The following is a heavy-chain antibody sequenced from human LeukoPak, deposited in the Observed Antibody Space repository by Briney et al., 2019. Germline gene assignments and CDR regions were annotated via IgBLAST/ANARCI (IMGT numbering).Heavy chain of an antibody. J-gene: IGHJ4*02. CDR2: IIPIFGTA. Sequence: SVKVSCKASGGTFSSYAISWVRQAPGQGLEWMGGIIPIFGTANYAQKFQGRVTLTRDTSISTAYMELSSLRSDDTAFYYCARAPMGAAALYWGQGTLVTVSS. CDR1: GGTFSSYA. CDR3: ARAPMGAAALY. D-gene: IGHD6-13*01. V-gene: IGHV1-69*05.